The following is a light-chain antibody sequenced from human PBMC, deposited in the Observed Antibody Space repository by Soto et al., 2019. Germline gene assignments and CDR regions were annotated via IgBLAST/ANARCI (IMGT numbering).Light chain of an antibody. V-gene: IGKV3-20*01. CDR3: QPYKT. Sequence: EIVLTQSPGTLSLSPGERATLSCRASQSVSSSYLAWYQQKPGQAPRLLIYGASSRATGIPDRFSGSGSGTDFTLTISRRETEDTAVDYCQPYKTFRQGTKVDIK. CDR2: GAS. CDR1: QSVSSSY. J-gene: IGKJ1*01.